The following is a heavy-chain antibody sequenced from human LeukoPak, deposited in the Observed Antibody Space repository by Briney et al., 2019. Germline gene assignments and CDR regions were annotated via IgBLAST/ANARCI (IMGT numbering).Heavy chain of an antibody. J-gene: IGHJ3*02. CDR3: AREYRYSGYESDAFDI. CDR1: GFTFSSYA. V-gene: IGHV3-30-3*01. D-gene: IGHD5-12*01. Sequence: GGSLRLSCAASGFTFSSYAMLWVRQAPGKGLEWVAVISYDGSNKYYADSVKGRFTISRDNSKNTLYLQMNSLRAEDTAVYYCAREYRYSGYESDAFDIWGQGTMVTVSS. CDR2: ISYDGSNK.